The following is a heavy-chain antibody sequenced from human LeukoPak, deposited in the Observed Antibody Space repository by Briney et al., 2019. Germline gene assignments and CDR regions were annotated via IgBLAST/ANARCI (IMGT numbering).Heavy chain of an antibody. CDR2: ISSSSSYI. Sequence: GGSLRLSCAASGFTFSSYSMNWVRQAPGKGLEWVSSISSSSSYIHYADSVKGRFTISRDNAKNSLYLQMNSLRAEDTAVYYCARDPAAGGYFDYWGQGTLVTVSS. CDR3: ARDPAAGGYFDY. D-gene: IGHD6-13*01. V-gene: IGHV3-21*01. CDR1: GFTFSSYS. J-gene: IGHJ4*02.